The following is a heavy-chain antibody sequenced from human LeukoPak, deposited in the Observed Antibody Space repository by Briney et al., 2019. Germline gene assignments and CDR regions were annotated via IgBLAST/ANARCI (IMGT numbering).Heavy chain of an antibody. CDR3: AREVAARPDY. D-gene: IGHD6-6*01. J-gene: IGHJ4*02. CDR2: IYHSGST. CDR1: GGSISSYY. Sequence: SETLSLTCTVSGGSISSYYWSWIRQPPGKGLEWIGYIYHSGSTYYNPSLKSRVTISVDRSKNQFSLKLSSVTAADTAVYYCAREVAARPDYWGQGTLVTVSS. V-gene: IGHV4-59*12.